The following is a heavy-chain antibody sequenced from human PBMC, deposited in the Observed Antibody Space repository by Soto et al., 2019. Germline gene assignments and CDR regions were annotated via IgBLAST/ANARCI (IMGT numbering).Heavy chain of an antibody. V-gene: IGHV3-23*01. CDR2: ISGSGGST. Sequence: GGSLRLSCAASGFTFSSYAMSWVRQAPGKGLEWVSAISGSGGSTYYADSVKGRFTISRDNSKNTLYLKMNSLRAEDTAVYYCAKVLNLGYCSGGSCYDPSYYMDVWGKGTTVTVSS. D-gene: IGHD2-15*01. J-gene: IGHJ6*03. CDR1: GFTFSSYA. CDR3: AKVLNLGYCSGGSCYDPSYYMDV.